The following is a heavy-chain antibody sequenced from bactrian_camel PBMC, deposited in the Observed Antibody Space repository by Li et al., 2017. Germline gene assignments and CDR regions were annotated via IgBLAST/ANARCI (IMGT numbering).Heavy chain of an antibody. CDR1: GYRYASYC. CDR3: ATRGVVAGLGY. V-gene: IGHV3S1*01. J-gene: IGHJ4*01. Sequence: HVQLVESGGGSVQAGGSLTLSCTASGYRYASYCMGWFRLAPGKEREGVATAYSGNNNTYYADSVKDRFTISRDNARYTIYLQMNSLKSEDTALYYCATRGVVAGLGYWGQGTQVTVS. D-gene: IGHD7*01. CDR2: AYSGNNNT.